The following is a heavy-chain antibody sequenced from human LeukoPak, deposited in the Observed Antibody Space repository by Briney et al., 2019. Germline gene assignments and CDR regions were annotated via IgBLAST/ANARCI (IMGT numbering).Heavy chain of an antibody. CDR2: IYYSGST. J-gene: IGHJ4*02. V-gene: IGHV4-30-4*01. D-gene: IGHD4-17*01. CDR3: ASYGDFYIDY. Sequence: SETLSLTCTVSGGSISSGDYYWSWIRQPPGKGLEWIGYIYYSGSTYYNPSLKSRVTIPVDTSKNQFSLKLSSVTAADTAVYYCASYGDFYIDYWGQETLVTVSS. CDR1: GGSISSGDYY.